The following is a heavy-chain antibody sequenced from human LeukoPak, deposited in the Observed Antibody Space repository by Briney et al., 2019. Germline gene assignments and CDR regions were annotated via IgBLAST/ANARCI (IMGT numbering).Heavy chain of an antibody. CDR3: ARGSGDWTYFFDY. D-gene: IGHD2-21*02. CDR2: TYHGGTT. J-gene: IGHJ4*02. CDR1: VYSISIGYL. V-gene: IGHV4-38-2*02. Sequence: PSQSLSLTPTVSVYSISIGYLWGWIRQPPGKGLEWIGSTYHGGTTYSNPSLKSRAIISEDTSKNQFSLQLSSVTAPDTAVYYCARGSGDWTYFFDYWGQGTLVTVSS.